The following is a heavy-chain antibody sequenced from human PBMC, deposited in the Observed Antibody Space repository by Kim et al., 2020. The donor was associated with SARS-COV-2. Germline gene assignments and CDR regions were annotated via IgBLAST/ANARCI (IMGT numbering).Heavy chain of an antibody. V-gene: IGHV3-21*01. CDR2: ISSSSSYI. D-gene: IGHD3-10*01. CDR1: GFTFSSYS. Sequence: GGSLRLSCAASGFTFSSYSMNWVRQAPGKGLEWVSSISSSSSYIYYADSVKGRFTISRDNAKNSLYLQMNSLRAEDTAVYYCARDALWGFGELLFWDVGGNPSYYYYGMDVWGQGTTVTVSS. J-gene: IGHJ6*02. CDR3: ARDALWGFGELLFWDVGGNPSYYYYGMDV.